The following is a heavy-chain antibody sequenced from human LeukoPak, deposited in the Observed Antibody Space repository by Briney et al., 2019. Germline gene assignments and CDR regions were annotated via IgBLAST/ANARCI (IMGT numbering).Heavy chain of an antibody. CDR1: GGSFSGYY. V-gene: IGHV4-34*01. J-gene: IGHJ6*02. CDR3: GQVAGAYYYGMDV. CDR2: IKHSGST. D-gene: IGHD6-19*01. Sequence: SETLSLTCAVYGGSFSGYYWSWIRQPPGKGLEWIGEIKHSGSTNYNPSLKSRVTISVDTSKNQFSLKLSSVTAADTAVYYCGQVAGAYYYGMDVWGQGTTVTVSS.